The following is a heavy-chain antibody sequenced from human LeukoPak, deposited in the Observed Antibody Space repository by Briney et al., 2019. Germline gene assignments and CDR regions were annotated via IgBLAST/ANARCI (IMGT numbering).Heavy chain of an antibody. D-gene: IGHD5-12*01. Sequence: SETLSLTCTVSGGSISSGGYYWSWIRQHPGKGLEWIGYIYYSGSTYYNPSLKSRVTISGDTSKNQFSLKLSSVTAADTAVYYCVRRFSDYDSGDYWGQGTLVIVSS. CDR2: IYYSGST. V-gene: IGHV4-31*03. CDR1: GGSISSGGYY. J-gene: IGHJ4*02. CDR3: VRRFSDYDSGDY.